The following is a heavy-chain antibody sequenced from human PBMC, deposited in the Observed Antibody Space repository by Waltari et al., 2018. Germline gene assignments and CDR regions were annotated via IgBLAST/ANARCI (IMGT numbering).Heavy chain of an antibody. D-gene: IGHD2-15*01. J-gene: IGHJ4*02. V-gene: IGHV3-66*01. CDR1: GVTVSSNY. Sequence: EVQLVESGGGLVQPGGSLRLSCAASGVTVSSNYMSWVRQAPGKGLEWVTVIYSTGNTYYADSVRGRFNISRDNSKNTLYLQRNSLRAEDTAVYYCAREGGSGITDYWGQGTLVTVSS. CDR2: IYSTGNT. CDR3: AREGGSGITDY.